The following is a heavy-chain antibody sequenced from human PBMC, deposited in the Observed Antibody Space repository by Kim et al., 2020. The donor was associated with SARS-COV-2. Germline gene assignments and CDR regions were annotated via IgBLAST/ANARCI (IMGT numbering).Heavy chain of an antibody. J-gene: IGHJ4*02. V-gene: IGHV4-59*13. CDR3: ARGGTMIEYYFIA. D-gene: IGHD3-22*01. Sequence: SETLSLTCTVSGGSISSYYWSWIRQPPGKGLEWIGYIYYSGSTNYNPSLKSRVTISVDTSKNQFSLKLSSVTAADTAVYYCARGGTMIEYYFIAWGQGTLVTVSS. CDR1: GGSISSYY. CDR2: IYYSGST.